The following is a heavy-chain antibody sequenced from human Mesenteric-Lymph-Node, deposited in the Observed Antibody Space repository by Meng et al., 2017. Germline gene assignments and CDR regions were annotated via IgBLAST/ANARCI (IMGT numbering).Heavy chain of an antibody. D-gene: IGHD5-18*01. CDR3: ARDTPGLLFDY. J-gene: IGHJ4*02. V-gene: IGHV3-21*01. CDR1: GFTFRSYT. Sequence: EVQLVESWGGLVKPGGSLRLSCAASGFTFRSYTMNWVRRAPGKGLEWVSSISSSSNYIYSADSVKGRFTISRDNDKNSLYLQMNSLRAEDTAVYYCARDTPGLLFDYWGQGTLVTVSS. CDR2: ISSSSNYI.